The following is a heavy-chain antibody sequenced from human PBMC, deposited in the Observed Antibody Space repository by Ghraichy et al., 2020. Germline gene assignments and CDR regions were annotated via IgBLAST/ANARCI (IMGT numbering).Heavy chain of an antibody. Sequence: GALTLSCAASGFTFSSYAMSWVRQAPGKGLEWVSAISGSGGSTYYADSVKGRFTISRDNSKNTLYLQMNSLRAEDTAVYYCAKADYDILTGHAFDIWGQGTMVTVSS. CDR1: GFTFSSYA. D-gene: IGHD3-9*01. J-gene: IGHJ3*02. CDR2: ISGSGGST. CDR3: AKADYDILTGHAFDI. V-gene: IGHV3-23*01.